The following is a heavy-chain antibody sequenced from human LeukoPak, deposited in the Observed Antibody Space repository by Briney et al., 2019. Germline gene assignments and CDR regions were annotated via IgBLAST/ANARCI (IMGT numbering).Heavy chain of an antibody. V-gene: IGHV4-59*01. D-gene: IGHD6-19*01. Sequence: SETLSLTCTVSGGSISSYYWSWIRQPPGKGLEWIGYIYYSGSTNYNPSLKSRVTISVDTSKNQFSLKLSSVTAADTAVYYCARVTAVAGTGWFDPWGQETLVAVSS. CDR1: GGSISSYY. CDR2: IYYSGST. J-gene: IGHJ5*02. CDR3: ARVTAVAGTGWFDP.